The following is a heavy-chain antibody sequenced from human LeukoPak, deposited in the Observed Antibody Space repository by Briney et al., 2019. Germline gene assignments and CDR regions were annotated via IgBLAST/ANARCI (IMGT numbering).Heavy chain of an antibody. J-gene: IGHJ4*02. V-gene: IGHV3-74*01. Sequence: PGGSLRLSCAASGFTFSSYWMHWVRQAPGKGLVWVSRINTDGSSTSYADSVKGRFTISRDNAKNTLYLQMNSLRAEDTAVYYCARPSWDDFWSGSFDYWGQGTLVTVSS. CDR3: ARPSWDDFWSGSFDY. CDR2: INTDGSST. D-gene: IGHD3-3*01. CDR1: GFTFSSYW.